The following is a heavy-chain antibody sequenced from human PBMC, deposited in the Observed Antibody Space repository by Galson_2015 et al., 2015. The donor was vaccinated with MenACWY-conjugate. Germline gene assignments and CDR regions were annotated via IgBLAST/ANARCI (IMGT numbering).Heavy chain of an antibody. Sequence: SLRLSCAASGFTFSSYAMSWVRQTPGKGLEWVSAVSGSGDNTYYADSVKGRFTISRDTSKNTLDLQMNSLRVEDTAVYYCARDRGGWNSLRWRQETTATVSS. D-gene: IGHD1-7*01. J-gene: IGHJ6*02. CDR3: ARDRGGWNSLR. CDR2: VSGSGDNT. V-gene: IGHV3-23*01. CDR1: GFTFSSYA.